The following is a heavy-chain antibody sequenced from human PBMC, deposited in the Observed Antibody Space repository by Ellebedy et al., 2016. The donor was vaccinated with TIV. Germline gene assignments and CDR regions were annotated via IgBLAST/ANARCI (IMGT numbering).Heavy chain of an antibody. CDR3: VKKLETTPHSAFDV. CDR1: GFTFSGYW. V-gene: IGHV3-7*05. CDR2: IKEDGSDK. Sequence: GGSLRLSCAASGFTFSGYWMSWVRQAPGKGLEWVANIKEDGSDKYYVDSVKGRFTISRDNAKNSLYLQMNSLRTDDTALYYCVKKLETTPHSAFDVWGQGTMVTVSS. J-gene: IGHJ3*01. D-gene: IGHD3-3*01.